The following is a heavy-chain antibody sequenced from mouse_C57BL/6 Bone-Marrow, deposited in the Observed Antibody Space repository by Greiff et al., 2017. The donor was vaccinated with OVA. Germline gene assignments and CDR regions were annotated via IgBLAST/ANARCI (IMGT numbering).Heavy chain of an antibody. CDR3: AGDYYCSRGY. Sequence: VQLKQSGPELVKPGASVTISCKASGYAFSSSWMKWVKQRPGKGLEWIGVIYTGGGGTTYHGKFKGKATMTADKSTSTAYMQISSLTSEDSAVYFCAGDYYCSRGYWGKGTTLTVSS. J-gene: IGHJ2*01. CDR1: GYAFSSSW. D-gene: IGHD1-1*01. CDR2: IYTGGGGT. V-gene: IGHV1-82*01.